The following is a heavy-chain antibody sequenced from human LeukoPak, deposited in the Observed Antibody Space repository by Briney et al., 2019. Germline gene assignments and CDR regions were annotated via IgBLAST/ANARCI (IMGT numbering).Heavy chain of an antibody. CDR2: INPNSGGT. Sequence: ASVKVSCKASGYTFTGYYMHGVRQAPGQGLEWMGWINPNSGGTNYAQKFQGRVTMTRDTSISTAYMELSRLRSDDTAVYYCARDRDHITMVRGVIVHYYYGMDVWGQGTTVTVSS. V-gene: IGHV1-2*02. J-gene: IGHJ6*02. CDR3: ARDRDHITMVRGVIVHYYYGMDV. CDR1: GYTFTGYY. D-gene: IGHD3-10*01.